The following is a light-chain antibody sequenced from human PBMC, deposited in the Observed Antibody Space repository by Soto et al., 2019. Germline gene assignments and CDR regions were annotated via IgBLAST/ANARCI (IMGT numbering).Light chain of an antibody. Sequence: EIVLTQSPATLSLSPGERATLSCRASQSVRTSLAWYQQKPGQAPRLLIYDASDRATGIPARFSGSGSGTDFTLTISSLEPEDFAVYYCQHRSNWFTFGGGTKV. CDR3: QHRSNWFT. CDR2: DAS. V-gene: IGKV3-11*01. CDR1: QSVRTS. J-gene: IGKJ4*01.